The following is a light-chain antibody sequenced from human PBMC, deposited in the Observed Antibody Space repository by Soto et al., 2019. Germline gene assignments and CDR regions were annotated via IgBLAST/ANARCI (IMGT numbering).Light chain of an antibody. CDR1: SSDVGGYKY. J-gene: IGLJ1*01. CDR2: EVS. Sequence: QSALTQPPSASGSPGQSVTISCTGTSSDVGGYKYVSWFQQHPGKAPKLMICEVSKRPSGVPDRFSGSRSGNTASLTVSGLQAEDEADYYCCLYAGSNNYVFGTGTKLTVL. V-gene: IGLV2-8*01. CDR3: CLYAGSNNYV.